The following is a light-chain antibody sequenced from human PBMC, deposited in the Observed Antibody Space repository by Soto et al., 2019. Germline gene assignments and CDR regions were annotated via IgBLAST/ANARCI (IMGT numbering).Light chain of an antibody. CDR2: GAS. Sequence: DIVLPKSPGPLSLSPGEEATLSCMASQTVTSNYLVWYQQRPGQAPRLLIYGASARATGIPDRFSGSGSGRDFTLTISRLEPADFAVYYCQQYGTSPITFGQGTRLEIK. CDR3: QQYGTSPIT. V-gene: IGKV3-20*01. J-gene: IGKJ5*01. CDR1: QTVTSNY.